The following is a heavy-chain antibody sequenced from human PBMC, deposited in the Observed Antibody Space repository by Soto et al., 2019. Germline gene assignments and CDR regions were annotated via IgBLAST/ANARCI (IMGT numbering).Heavy chain of an antibody. CDR1: GFTFSSYA. J-gene: IGHJ6*02. CDR3: TTTLLNYYGSGSYRPPSYYYGMDV. D-gene: IGHD3-10*01. Sequence: PGGSLRLSCAASGFTFSSYAMSWVRQATGKGLEWVGRIKSKTDGGTTDYAAPVKGRFTISRDDSKNTLYLQMNSLKTEDTAVYYCTTTLLNYYGSGSYRPPSYYYGMDVWGQGTTVTVSS. CDR2: IKSKTDGGTT. V-gene: IGHV3-15*01.